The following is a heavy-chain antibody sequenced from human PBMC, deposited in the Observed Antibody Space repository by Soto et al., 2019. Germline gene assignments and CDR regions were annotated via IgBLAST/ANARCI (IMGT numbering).Heavy chain of an antibody. Sequence: SETLSLTCAVYGGSFSGYYWSWIRQPPGKGLEWIGEINHSGSTNYNPSLKSRVTISVDTSKNQFSLKLSSVTAADTAVYYCARGYGKGVFVVVPAAPRRPYYFDYWGQGTLVTVSS. V-gene: IGHV4-34*01. CDR2: INHSGST. CDR3: ARGYGKGVFVVVPAAPRRPYYFDY. CDR1: GGSFSGYY. J-gene: IGHJ4*02. D-gene: IGHD2-2*01.